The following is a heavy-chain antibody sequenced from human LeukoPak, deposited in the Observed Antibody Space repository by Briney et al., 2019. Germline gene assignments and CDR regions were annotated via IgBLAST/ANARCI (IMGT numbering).Heavy chain of an antibody. CDR3: TTDPPSIGGMDV. CDR2: IKSKTDGGTT. J-gene: IGHJ6*02. V-gene: IGHV3-15*01. Sequence: GGSLRLSCAASGFTFSNAWMSWVRQAPGKGLEWVGRIKSKTDGGTTDYAAPVKGRFTVSRDDSKNTLYLQMNSLKTEDTAVYYCTTDPPSIGGMDVWGQGTTVTVSS. CDR1: GFTFSNAW. D-gene: IGHD2-21*01.